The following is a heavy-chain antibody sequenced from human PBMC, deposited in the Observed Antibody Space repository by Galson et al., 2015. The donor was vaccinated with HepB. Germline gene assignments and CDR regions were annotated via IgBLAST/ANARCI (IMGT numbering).Heavy chain of an antibody. V-gene: IGHV3-48*02. D-gene: IGHD5-18*01. CDR3: ARGSYGFLGDAFDI. CDR1: GFTFSSYS. J-gene: IGHJ3*02. Sequence: SLRLSCAASGFTFSSYSMNWVRQAPGKGLEWVSYISSSSSTIYYADSVKGRFTISRDNAKNSLYLQMNSLRDEDTAVYYCARGSYGFLGDAFDIWGQGTMVTVSS. CDR2: ISSSSSTI.